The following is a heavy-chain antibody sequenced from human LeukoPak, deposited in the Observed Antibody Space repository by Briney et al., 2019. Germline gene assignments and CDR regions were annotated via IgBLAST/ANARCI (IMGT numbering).Heavy chain of an antibody. V-gene: IGHV3-30*14. D-gene: IGHD3-22*01. CDR2: ISYDGSNK. Sequence: PGRSLRLSCAASGFTFSSYAMHWVRQAPGKGLEWVAVISYDGSNKYYADSVKGRFTISRHNSKNTLYLQMNSLRAEDTAVYYCARGTGKRYYYDNYFDYWGQGTLVTVSS. J-gene: IGHJ4*02. CDR3: ARGTGKRYYYDNYFDY. CDR1: GFTFSSYA.